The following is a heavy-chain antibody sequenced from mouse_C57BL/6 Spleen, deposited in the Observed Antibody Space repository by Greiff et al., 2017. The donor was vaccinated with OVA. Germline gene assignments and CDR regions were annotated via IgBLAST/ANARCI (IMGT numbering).Heavy chain of an antibody. V-gene: IGHV3-1*01. CDR2: ISYSGST. CDR1: GYSITSGYD. J-gene: IGHJ1*03. D-gene: IGHD2-5*01. CDR3: ARKGKNYSNYWYFDV. Sequence: DVKLQESGPGMVKPSQSLSLTCTVTGYSITSGYDWHWIRHFPGNKLEWMGYISYSGSTNYNPSLKSRISITHDTSKNHFFLKLNSVTTEDTATYYCARKGKNYSNYWYFDVWGTGTTVTVSS.